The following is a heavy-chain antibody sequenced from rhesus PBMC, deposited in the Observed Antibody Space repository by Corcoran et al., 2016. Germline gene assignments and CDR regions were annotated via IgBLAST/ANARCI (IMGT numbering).Heavy chain of an antibody. CDR2: IYGSASST. J-gene: IGHJ4*01. CDR1: GGSISSSY. D-gene: IGHD6-25*01. Sequence: QVQLQESGPGLVKPSETLSVTCAVSGGSISSSYWSWIRQAPGKGLEWIGYIYGSASSTSSNPSLKSRVTLSVATSKNQLSLELGSVTAAGTAVYYWASGYSGSSWGQGVLVTVSS. V-gene: IGHV4-169*02. CDR3: ASGYSGSS.